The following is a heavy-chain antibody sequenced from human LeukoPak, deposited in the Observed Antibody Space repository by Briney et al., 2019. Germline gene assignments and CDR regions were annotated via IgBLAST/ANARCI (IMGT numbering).Heavy chain of an antibody. Sequence: GASVKVSCKVSGYSATQLSMHWVRQIPGKGLEWMGGFDPEDGQKIYAQKFQGGVTMTDYTSTDTAYIEVSGLRSDDTAVYFCATTFRATDDDYYGMDVWGQGTTVTVSS. V-gene: IGHV1-24*01. J-gene: IGHJ6*02. CDR3: ATTFRATDDDYYGMDV. D-gene: IGHD2/OR15-2a*01. CDR2: FDPEDGQK. CDR1: GYSATQLS.